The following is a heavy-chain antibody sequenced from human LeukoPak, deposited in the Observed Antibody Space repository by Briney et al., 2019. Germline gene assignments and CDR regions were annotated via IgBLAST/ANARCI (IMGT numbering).Heavy chain of an antibody. J-gene: IGHJ4*02. CDR3: AKDRVGGALEL. V-gene: IGHV3-21*01. D-gene: IGHD2-21*01. CDR1: GFVFDDYG. Sequence: PGGSLRLSCVASGFVFDDYGMTWVRQAPGKGLEWVSSITSSSTYIYYADSVRGRFTISRDNAKNSLYLQMNSLTVEDTALYYCAKDRVGGALELWGQGTLATVSS. CDR2: ITSSSTYI.